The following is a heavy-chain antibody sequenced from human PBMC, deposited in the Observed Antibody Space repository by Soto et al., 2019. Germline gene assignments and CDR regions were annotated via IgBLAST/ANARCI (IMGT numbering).Heavy chain of an antibody. Sequence: SETLSLTCTVSGGSISSSSYYWGWIRQPPGKGLEWIGSIYYSGSTYYNPSLKSRVNISVDTSKNQFTLKLSSVTAADTAVYYCAREPRRITIFGVAINDAFDIWGQGTMVTVSS. V-gene: IGHV4-39*06. CDR2: IYYSGST. CDR1: GGSISSSSYY. D-gene: IGHD3-3*01. J-gene: IGHJ3*02. CDR3: AREPRRITIFGVAINDAFDI.